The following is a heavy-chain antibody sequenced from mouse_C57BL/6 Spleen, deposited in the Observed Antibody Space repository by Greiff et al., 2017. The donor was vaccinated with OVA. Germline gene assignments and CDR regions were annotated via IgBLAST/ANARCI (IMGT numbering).Heavy chain of an antibody. D-gene: IGHD1-1*01. J-gene: IGHJ2*01. V-gene: IGHV1-69*01. CDR3: ARSGDYYGSSRYFDY. CDR2: IDPSDSYT. CDR1: GYTFTSYW. Sequence: QVQLQQSGAELVMPGASVKLSCKASGYTFTSYWMHWVKQRPGQGLEWIGEIDPSDSYTNYNQKFKGKSTLTVDKSSSTAYMQLSSLTSEDSAVYYCARSGDYYGSSRYFDYWGQGTTLTVSS.